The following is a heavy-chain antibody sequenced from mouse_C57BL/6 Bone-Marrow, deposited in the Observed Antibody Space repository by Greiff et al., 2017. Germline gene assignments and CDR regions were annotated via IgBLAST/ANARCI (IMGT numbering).Heavy chain of an antibody. CDR1: GFNIKDDY. Sequence: VQLKQSGAELVRPGASVKLSCTASGFNIKDDYMHWVKQRPEQGLELIGWIYPENGDTEYASKFQGKATITADTSSNTAYLPLSSLASEDTAIYYCTSEDYWGQGTTLTVSS. CDR3: TSEDY. V-gene: IGHV14-4*01. J-gene: IGHJ2*01. CDR2: IYPENGDT.